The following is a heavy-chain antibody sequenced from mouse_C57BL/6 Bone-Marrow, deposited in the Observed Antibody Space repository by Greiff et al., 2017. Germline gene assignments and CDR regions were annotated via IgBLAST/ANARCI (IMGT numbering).Heavy chain of an antibody. CDR1: GYTFTSYG. CDR3: ARSYYGPYFDY. Sequence: VQLQQSGAELARPGASVKLSCKASGYTFTSYGISWVKQRTGQGLEWIGEIYPRSGNNYYNEKFKGKATLTADKSSSTAYMELRSLTSEDSAVYFCARSYYGPYFDYWGQGTTLTVSS. D-gene: IGHD1-2*01. CDR2: IYPRSGNN. J-gene: IGHJ2*01. V-gene: IGHV1-81*01.